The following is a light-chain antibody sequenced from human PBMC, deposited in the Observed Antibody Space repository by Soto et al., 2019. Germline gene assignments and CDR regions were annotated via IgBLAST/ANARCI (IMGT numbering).Light chain of an antibody. J-gene: IGLJ3*02. CDR3: QTWDTGIWV. Sequence: QSVLTQSPSASASLGASVKLTCTLSSGHSSYAIAWHQQQPEKGPRYLMKLNSDGSHNKGDGIPDRFSGSSSGAERYLTISSLQSEYEADYYCQTWDTGIWVFGGGTKLTVL. V-gene: IGLV4-69*01. CDR1: SGHSSYA. CDR2: LNSDGSH.